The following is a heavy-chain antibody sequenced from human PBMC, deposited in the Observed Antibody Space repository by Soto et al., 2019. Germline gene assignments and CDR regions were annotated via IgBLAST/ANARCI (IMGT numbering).Heavy chain of an antibody. Sequence: QVQLVQSGAAVRKPGASVKISCKASGYTRTAHFLHWVRQAPGRGLEWMGWINPKNGGTDYAQKFQDRVSMTRDTSINTAYIQLNRLTSDDTAVSFCATDDGQYFGSVWGQGTLVSVSS. CDR2: INPKNGGT. D-gene: IGHD3-10*01. CDR3: ATDDGQYFGSV. J-gene: IGHJ1*01. V-gene: IGHV1-2*02. CDR1: GYTRTAHF.